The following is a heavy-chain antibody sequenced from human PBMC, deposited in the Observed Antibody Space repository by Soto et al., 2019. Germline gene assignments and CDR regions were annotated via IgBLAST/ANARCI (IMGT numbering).Heavy chain of an antibody. CDR3: ARPSLRVYASYGMED. CDR1: GGTLSSYA. J-gene: IGHJ6*02. CDR2: IITVFGTA. Sequence: QVQVVQSGAEVKKPGSSVKVSCKASGGTLSSYAISWVRQAPGQGLEWMGGIITVFGTANYAQKFQGRVTITADESTSTGYMELNNLRSEDTGVYYCARPSLRVYASYGMEDWGQGTTVTVSS. D-gene: IGHD2-8*01. V-gene: IGHV1-69*01.